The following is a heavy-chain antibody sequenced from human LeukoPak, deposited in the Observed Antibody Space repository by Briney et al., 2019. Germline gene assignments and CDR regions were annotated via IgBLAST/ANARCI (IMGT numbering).Heavy chain of an antibody. CDR1: GYTFTCYY. V-gene: IGHV1-2*02. Sequence: ASVKVSCKASGYTFTCYYMHWVRQAPGQGLEWMGWINPNSGGTNYAQKFQGRVTMTRDTSISTAYMELSRLRSDDTAVYYCASQGYCTNGVCSSYFDYWGQGTLVTVSS. J-gene: IGHJ4*02. CDR2: INPNSGGT. D-gene: IGHD2-8*01. CDR3: ASQGYCTNGVCSSYFDY.